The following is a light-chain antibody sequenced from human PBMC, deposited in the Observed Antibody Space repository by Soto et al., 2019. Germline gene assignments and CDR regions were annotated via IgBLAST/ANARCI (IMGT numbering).Light chain of an antibody. V-gene: IGKV3-20*01. Sequence: EIVLTQSPATLSLSPWERATLSCRASQSIGIYLAWYRQKPGQAPRLLIYGASNRATGIPARFSGSGSGTGFTLTISRLEPEDFAVYYCHQYGSSQTFGQGTKVDIK. CDR3: HQYGSSQT. CDR1: QSIGIY. CDR2: GAS. J-gene: IGKJ1*01.